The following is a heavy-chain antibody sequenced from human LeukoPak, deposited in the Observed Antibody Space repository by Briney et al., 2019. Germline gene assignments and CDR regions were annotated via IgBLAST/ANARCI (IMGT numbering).Heavy chain of an antibody. Sequence: SVKVSCKASGGTFSSYAISWVRQAPGQGLEWMGRIIPILGVANYAQKFQGRVTITADKSTSTAYMELSSLRSEDTAVYYCARDIRWFDPWGQGTLVTVSS. CDR2: IIPILGVA. V-gene: IGHV1-69*04. CDR1: GGTFSSYA. J-gene: IGHJ5*02. CDR3: ARDIRWFDP.